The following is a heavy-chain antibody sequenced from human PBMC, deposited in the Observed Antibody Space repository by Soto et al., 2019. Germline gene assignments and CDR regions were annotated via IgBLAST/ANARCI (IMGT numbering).Heavy chain of an antibody. J-gene: IGHJ4*02. CDR3: AGKAGTAGAYDFED. D-gene: IGHD6-19*01. V-gene: IGHV1-69*01. CDR1: GGTFTSYV. CDR2: IIPMFGTP. Sequence: QVQLVQSGAEVKKPGSSVKVSCKASGGTFTSYVISWVRQAPGQGPEWMGGIIPMFGTPDYAQRFQGRVTITADESTNTADMELNSLRSEDTAFYDCAGKAGTAGAYDFEDWGQGTLVTVST.